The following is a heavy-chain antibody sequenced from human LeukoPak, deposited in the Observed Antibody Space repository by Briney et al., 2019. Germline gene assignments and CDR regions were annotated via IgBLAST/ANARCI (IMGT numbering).Heavy chain of an antibody. CDR3: ARDLWFGELLLTAPNWFDP. V-gene: IGHV3-64*04. CDR2: ISSNWGST. D-gene: IGHD3-10*01. Sequence: PGGSLRLSCSASGFTFSSYAMHWVRQAPGKGLEYVSAISSNWGSTYYADSAKGRFTISRDNAKNSLYLQMNGLRAEDTAVYYCARDLWFGELLLTAPNWFDPWGQGTLVTVSS. CDR1: GFTFSSYA. J-gene: IGHJ5*02.